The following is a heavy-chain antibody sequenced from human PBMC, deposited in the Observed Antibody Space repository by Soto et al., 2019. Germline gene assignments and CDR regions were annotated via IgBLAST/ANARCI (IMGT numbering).Heavy chain of an antibody. Sequence: PSETLCLTCTVSGGSISSYYWSWIRQPPGKGLEWIGYIYYSGSTNYNPSLKSRVTISVDTSKNQFSLKLSSVTAADTAVYYCARADYSSSSGIFDYWGQGTLVTVSS. CDR3: ARADYSSSSGIFDY. D-gene: IGHD6-6*01. CDR1: GGSISSYY. CDR2: IYYSGST. V-gene: IGHV4-59*08. J-gene: IGHJ4*02.